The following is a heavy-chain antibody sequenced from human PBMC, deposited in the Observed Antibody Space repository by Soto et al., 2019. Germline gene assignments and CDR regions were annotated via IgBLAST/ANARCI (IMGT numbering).Heavy chain of an antibody. CDR1: VDIVSSNGAC. J-gene: IGHJ6*02. V-gene: IGHV6-1*01. CDR2: IYYRSKWFH. D-gene: IGHD2-15*01. CDR3: ARVHCSAGTCLDGLDF. Sequence: SQTLSLTCVVSVDIVSSNGACWNCIRQSPSRGLQWLGRIYYRSKWFHDYAASVESRMAINPDTSRSQFSLQLNYVTPEDTAVYYCARVHCSAGTCLDGLDFWGQGTTVTVSS.